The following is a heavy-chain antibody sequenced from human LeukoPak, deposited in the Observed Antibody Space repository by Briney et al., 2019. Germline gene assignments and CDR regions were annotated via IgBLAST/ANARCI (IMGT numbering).Heavy chain of an antibody. V-gene: IGHV1-18*01. Sequence: GASVKVSCKASGYTFTSYGFSWVRKAPGQGHELKGWISVYNGNTNYAQKLQGRVTMTTDTSTSTAYMELRSLRSDDTAVYYCARDYYDSSGYYFRAAFDIWGQGTMVTVSS. J-gene: IGHJ3*02. D-gene: IGHD3-22*01. CDR2: ISVYNGNT. CDR3: ARDYYDSSGYYFRAAFDI. CDR1: GYTFTSYG.